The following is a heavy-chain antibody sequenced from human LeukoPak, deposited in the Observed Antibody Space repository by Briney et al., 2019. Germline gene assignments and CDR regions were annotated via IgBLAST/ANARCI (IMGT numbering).Heavy chain of an antibody. CDR1: GFTFSSYW. V-gene: IGHV3-74*01. CDR3: AREDGIARYYFDY. D-gene: IGHD6-13*01. CDR2: INSDGSST. J-gene: IGHJ4*02. Sequence: PGGSLRLSCAASGFTFSSYWMHWVRQAPGKGLVWVSRINSDGSSTSYADSVKGRFTISRDNAKNTLYLQMNSLRAEDTAVYYCAREDGIARYYFDYWGQGTLVTVSS.